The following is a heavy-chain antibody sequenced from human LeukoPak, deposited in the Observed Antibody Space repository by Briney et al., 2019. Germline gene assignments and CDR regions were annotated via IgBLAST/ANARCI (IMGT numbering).Heavy chain of an antibody. D-gene: IGHD1-26*01. Sequence: ASVTVSCKASGGTFSSYAISWVRQAPGQGLEWMGGIIPIFGTANYAQKFQGRVTITADKSTSTAYMELSSLRSEDTAVYYCASGLLQWELRYYFDYWGQGTLVTVSS. J-gene: IGHJ4*02. CDR3: ASGLLQWELRYYFDY. CDR2: IIPIFGTA. V-gene: IGHV1-69*06. CDR1: GGTFSSYA.